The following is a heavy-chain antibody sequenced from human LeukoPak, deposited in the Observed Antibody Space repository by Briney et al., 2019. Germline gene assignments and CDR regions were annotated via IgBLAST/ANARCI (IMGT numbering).Heavy chain of an antibody. D-gene: IGHD7-27*01. V-gene: IGHV4-39*01. Sequence: SGTLSLTCAVSGGSFSTTNYYWGWIRQPPGKGLEWIGSINHGGDIYYNPSLKSRVTISVDTSKNQFSLKLNSVTAADTAVYYCARHHHHWNWGEWGQGTLVTVSS. CDR3: ARHHHHWNWGE. CDR1: GGSFSTTNYY. CDR2: INHGGDI. J-gene: IGHJ4*02.